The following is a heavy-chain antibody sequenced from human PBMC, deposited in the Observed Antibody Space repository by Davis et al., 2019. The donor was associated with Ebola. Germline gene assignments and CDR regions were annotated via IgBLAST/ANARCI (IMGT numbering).Heavy chain of an antibody. V-gene: IGHV4-59*12. D-gene: IGHD3-3*01. Sequence: PSETLSLTCTVSGGSISSYYWSWIRQPPGKGLEWIGYIYYSGSTNYNPSLKSRVTISVDTSKNQFSLKLSSVTAADTAVYYCARCGYDFWSGYFLYYYYGMDVWGQGTLVTVSS. CDR2: IYYSGST. J-gene: IGHJ6*02. CDR3: ARCGYDFWSGYFLYYYYGMDV. CDR1: GGSISSYY.